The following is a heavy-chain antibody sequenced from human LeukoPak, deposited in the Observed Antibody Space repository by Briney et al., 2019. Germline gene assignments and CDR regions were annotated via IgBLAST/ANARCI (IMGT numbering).Heavy chain of an antibody. CDR2: VTYDGTT. D-gene: IGHD6-6*01. CDR3: ARGIWSSSSFGY. CDR1: GGSFGGYY. V-gene: IGHV4-34*01. Sequence: PSETLSLTCAVHGGSFGGYYWTWIRRPPGKGLEWIGVVTYDGTTHYNPSLKSRITISIDTSKNHFSLNLTSVTAADTALYYCARGIWSSSSFGYWGQGAQVTVSS. J-gene: IGHJ4*02.